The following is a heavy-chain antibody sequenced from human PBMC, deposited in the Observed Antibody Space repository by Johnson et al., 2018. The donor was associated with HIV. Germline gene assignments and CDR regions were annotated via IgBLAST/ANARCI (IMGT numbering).Heavy chain of an antibody. Sequence: VQLVESGGGLVKPGGSLRLSCAASGFTFNNAWMTWFRQPPGKGLEWVGRIKSKSDGGTTDYAAPVKGRFSISRDESQNTVYLEMNSLKTEDTAVYYCAKLAIDYSGAWYGLTFDIWGQGTVVSVST. D-gene: IGHD6-19*01. CDR3: AKLAIDYSGAWYGLTFDI. CDR2: IKSKSDGGTT. J-gene: IGHJ3*02. CDR1: GFTFNNAW. V-gene: IGHV3-15*01.